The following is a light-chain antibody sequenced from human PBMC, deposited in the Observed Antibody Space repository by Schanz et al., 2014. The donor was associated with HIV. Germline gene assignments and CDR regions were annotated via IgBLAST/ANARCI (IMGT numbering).Light chain of an antibody. CDR2: GAS. Sequence: EPVLTQSPATLSAYPGERVTLSCRTAQIISTSLAWYQQRPGQPPRLLLYGASSRATGIPDRFSGSGSGTYFTLTISGLEPEDFAVYYCQQRSNWPVYTFGQGTKVEIK. CDR1: QIISTS. J-gene: IGKJ2*01. CDR3: QQRSNWPVYT. V-gene: IGKV3D-20*02.